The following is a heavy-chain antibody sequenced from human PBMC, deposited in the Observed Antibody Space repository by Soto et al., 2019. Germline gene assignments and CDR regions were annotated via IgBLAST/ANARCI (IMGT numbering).Heavy chain of an antibody. Sequence: ASVKVSCKASGYTFTSYGISWVRQAPGQGLEWMGWISAYNGNTNYAQKLQGRVTITTDKSTSTAYMELSSLRSEDTAVYYCASFGYDFWSGYYMYPYPVDYWGQGTLVTVSS. J-gene: IGHJ4*02. D-gene: IGHD3-3*01. CDR2: ISAYNGNT. CDR3: ASFGYDFWSGYYMYPYPVDY. CDR1: GYTFTSYG. V-gene: IGHV1-18*01.